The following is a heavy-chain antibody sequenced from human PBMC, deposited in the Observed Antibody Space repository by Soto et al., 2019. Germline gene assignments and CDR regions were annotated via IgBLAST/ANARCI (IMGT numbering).Heavy chain of an antibody. CDR2: IRNKAHSYST. J-gene: IGHJ4*02. V-gene: IGHV3-72*01. Sequence: PGGSLSLSCAVSGGTVGGHYRDWVRQAPGKGLEWVGRIRNKAHSYSTTYAASVEGRLTLSREDSNNSVYLQMNSLKTEHTAVYFCDRTLQPGPTTYFASRGPGTMVHVSP. CDR3: DRTLQPGPTTYFAS. D-gene: IGHD1-1*01. CDR1: GGTVGGHY.